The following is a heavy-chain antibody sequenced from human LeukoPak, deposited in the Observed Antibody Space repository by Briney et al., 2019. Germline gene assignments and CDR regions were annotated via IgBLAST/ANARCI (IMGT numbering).Heavy chain of an antibody. CDR1: GFTFSSYG. CDR2: IWYDGSNK. V-gene: IGHV3-33*01. Sequence: GGSLRLSCAASGFTFSSYGMHWVRQAPGKGLEWVAVIWYDGSNKYYVDSVKGRFTISRDNSKNTLYLQMNSLRAEDTAVYYCARGPMTSDVWGQGTTVTVSS. D-gene: IGHD2-21*02. CDR3: ARGPMTSDV. J-gene: IGHJ6*02.